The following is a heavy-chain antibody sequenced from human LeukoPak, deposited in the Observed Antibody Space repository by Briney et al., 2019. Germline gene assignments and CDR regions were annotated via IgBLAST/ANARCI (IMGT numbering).Heavy chain of an antibody. CDR1: GGSISSYY. J-gene: IGHJ4*02. D-gene: IGHD1-26*01. V-gene: IGHV4-4*07. CDR3: AREGGSNTLRFDF. Sequence: SETLSLTCTVSGGSISSYYWSWIRQPAGKGLEWIGRIYSSGSTNYNPSLKSRVTISVDTSKNQFSLKLTSVTAADTAVYYCAREGGSNTLRFDFWGRGTPVTVSS. CDR2: IYSSGST.